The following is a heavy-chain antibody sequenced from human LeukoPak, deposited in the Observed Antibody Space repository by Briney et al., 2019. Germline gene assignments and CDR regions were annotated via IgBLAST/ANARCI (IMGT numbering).Heavy chain of an antibody. CDR1: GGSISSSSYY. V-gene: IGHV4-39*07. J-gene: IGHJ4*02. Sequence: SETLSLTCTVSGGSISSSSYYWGWIRQPPGKGLEWIGSIYYSGSTYYNPSLKSRVTISVDTSKNQFSLKLSSVTAADTAVYYCAGCPYSSSWYNYWGQGTLVTVSS. D-gene: IGHD6-13*01. CDR3: AGCPYSSSWYNY. CDR2: IYYSGST.